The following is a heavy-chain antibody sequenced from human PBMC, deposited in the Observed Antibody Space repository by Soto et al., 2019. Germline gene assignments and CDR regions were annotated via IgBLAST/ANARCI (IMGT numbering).Heavy chain of an antibody. Sequence: PGGSLRLSCAASGFTFSSYGMHWVRQAPGKGLEWVAVISYDGSNKYYGDSMKGRFTISRDNAKNSLYLEMNSLRAEDTAVYYCARESEDLTSNFDYWGQGTLVTVS. CDR1: GFTFSSYG. CDR3: ARESEDLTSNFDY. CDR2: ISYDGSNK. J-gene: IGHJ4*02. V-gene: IGHV3-30*03.